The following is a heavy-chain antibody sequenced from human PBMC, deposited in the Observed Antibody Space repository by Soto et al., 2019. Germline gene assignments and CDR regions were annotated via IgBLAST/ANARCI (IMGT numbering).Heavy chain of an antibody. Sequence: PSETLSLTCTVSGGSISSSAYSWSWIRQHPGKGLEWIGYIHYSGSTNYNQSLKSRVTISVDTSKNQFTLKLSSVTAADTSVYYCARHLYGDYIFDYWGQGTLVTVSS. V-gene: IGHV4-31*03. D-gene: IGHD4-17*01. CDR1: GGSISSSAYS. CDR2: IHYSGST. CDR3: ARHLYGDYIFDY. J-gene: IGHJ4*02.